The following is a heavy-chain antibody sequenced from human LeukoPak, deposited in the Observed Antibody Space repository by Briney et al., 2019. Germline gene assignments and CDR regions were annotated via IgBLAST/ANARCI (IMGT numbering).Heavy chain of an antibody. CDR3: ARAGPSSSWHQFDY. J-gene: IGHJ4*02. Sequence: GGTLRLSCAASGFTVSRNYMSWVRQAPGKGLEWVSVIYSGGRTYYADSVKGRFTISRDNSKNTLYLQMNRLRAEDTAVYYCARAGPSSSWHQFDYWGQGTLVTVSS. CDR1: GFTVSRNY. V-gene: IGHV3-66*01. CDR2: IYSGGRT. D-gene: IGHD6-13*01.